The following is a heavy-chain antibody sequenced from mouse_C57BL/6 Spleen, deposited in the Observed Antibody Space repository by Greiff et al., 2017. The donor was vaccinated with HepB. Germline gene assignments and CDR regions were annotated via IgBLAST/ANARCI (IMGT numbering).Heavy chain of an antibody. Sequence: QVQLQQSGAELVKPGASVKIPCKASGYAFSSYWMNWVKQRPGKGLEWIGQIYPGDGDTNYNGKFKGKATLTADKSSSTAYMQLSSLTSEDSAVYFCARKGITTVVPFAYWGQGTLVTVSA. CDR3: ARKGITTVVPFAY. J-gene: IGHJ3*01. V-gene: IGHV1-82*01. D-gene: IGHD1-1*01. CDR1: GYAFSSYW. CDR2: IYPGDGDT.